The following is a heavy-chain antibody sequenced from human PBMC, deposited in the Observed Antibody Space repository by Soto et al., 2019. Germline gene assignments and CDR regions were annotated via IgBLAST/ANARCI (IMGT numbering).Heavy chain of an antibody. CDR1: GGSFSGYY. Sequence: SETLSLTCAVYGGSFSGYYWSWIRQPPGKGLEWIGYIYYSGSTNYNPSLKSRVTISVDTSKNQFSLKLSSVTAADTAVYYCARSNQGDIFDYWGQGTLVTVSS. CDR2: IYYSGST. V-gene: IGHV4-59*01. CDR3: ARSNQGDIFDY. D-gene: IGHD4-4*01. J-gene: IGHJ4*02.